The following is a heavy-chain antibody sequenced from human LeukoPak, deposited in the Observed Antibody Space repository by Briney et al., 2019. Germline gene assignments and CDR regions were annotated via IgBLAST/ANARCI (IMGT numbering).Heavy chain of an antibody. V-gene: IGHV1-69*13. CDR3: ARGHGDRNQYTRDNWFDP. Sequence: SVKVSCKASGGTFSSYAISWVRQAPGQGLEWMGGIIPIFGTANYAQKFQSRVTITADESTSTAYMELSSLRSEDTAVYYCARGHGDRNQYTRDNWFDPWGQGTLVTVSS. CDR1: GGTFSSYA. J-gene: IGHJ5*02. D-gene: IGHD1-14*01. CDR2: IIPIFGTA.